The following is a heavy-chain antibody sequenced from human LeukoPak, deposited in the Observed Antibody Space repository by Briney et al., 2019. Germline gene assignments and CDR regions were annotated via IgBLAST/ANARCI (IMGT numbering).Heavy chain of an antibody. V-gene: IGHV3-21*01. CDR2: ISSSSSYL. CDR1: GFTFSSYS. CDR3: ARVGKYYYYYYMDV. D-gene: IGHD7-27*01. J-gene: IGHJ6*03. Sequence: PGGSLRLSCAASGFTFSSYSMNWVRQAPGKGLEWVSSISSSSSYLYYADSVKGRFTISRDNAKNSLYLQMNSLRAEDTAVYYCARVGKYYYYYYMDVWGKGTTVTVSS.